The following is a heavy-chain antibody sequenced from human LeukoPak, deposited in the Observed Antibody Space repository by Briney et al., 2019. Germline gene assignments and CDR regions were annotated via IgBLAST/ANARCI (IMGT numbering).Heavy chain of an antibody. CDR2: INPGNGDT. Sequence: ASVKVSCKASGYTFTNYAMHWVRQAPGQRLEWMGWINPGNGDTKHSQKFQGRVTITRDTYASTAYMELSSLRSEDTAVYYCARFPIYGSGSSTYYFDYWGQGTLVTVSS. CDR1: GYTFTNYA. J-gene: IGHJ4*02. V-gene: IGHV1-3*01. CDR3: ARFPIYGSGSSTYYFDY. D-gene: IGHD3-10*01.